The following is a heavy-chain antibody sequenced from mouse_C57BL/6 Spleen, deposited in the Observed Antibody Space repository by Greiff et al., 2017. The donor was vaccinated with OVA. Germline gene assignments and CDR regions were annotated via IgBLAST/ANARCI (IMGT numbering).Heavy chain of an antibody. CDR1: GYTFTSYW. CDR3: ARGGITTVVAKGWYFDV. CDR2: IDPNSGGT. Sequence: VQLQQSGAELVKPGASVKLSCKASGYTFTSYWMHWVKQRPGRGLEWIGRIDPNSGGTKYNEKFKSKATLTVDKPSSTAYMQLSSLTSEDSAVYYCARGGITTVVAKGWYFDVWGTGTTVTVSS. D-gene: IGHD1-1*01. J-gene: IGHJ1*03. V-gene: IGHV1-72*01.